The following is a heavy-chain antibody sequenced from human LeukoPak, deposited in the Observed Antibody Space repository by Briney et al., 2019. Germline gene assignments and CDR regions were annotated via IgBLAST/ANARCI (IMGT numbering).Heavy chain of an antibody. Sequence: GGSLRLSCAGSGFTFSKHGMNWVRQAPGRGLEWVSGISPSGDITYYADSVKGRFTISRDNSKNTVYLEVISLTAEDTAVYYCAKDDAWLQFGEWSQGTLVTVSS. CDR2: ISPSGDIT. CDR1: GFTFSKHG. V-gene: IGHV3-23*01. D-gene: IGHD5-24*01. CDR3: AKDDAWLQFGE. J-gene: IGHJ4*02.